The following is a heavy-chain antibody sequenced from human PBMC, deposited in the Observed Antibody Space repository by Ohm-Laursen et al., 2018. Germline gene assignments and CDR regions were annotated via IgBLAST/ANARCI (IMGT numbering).Heavy chain of an antibody. CDR2: IYSSGNT. CDR1: GESISGCY. J-gene: IGHJ4*02. CDR3: ARDGSGWYSH. Sequence: SETLSLTCSVSGESISGCYWNWIRLPAGKGLEWIGRIYSSGNTIYNPSLKSRVTMSVDTSKNQFSLKLNSVTAADTAVYYCARDGSGWYSHWGQGTLVTVSS. D-gene: IGHD6-19*01. V-gene: IGHV4-4*07.